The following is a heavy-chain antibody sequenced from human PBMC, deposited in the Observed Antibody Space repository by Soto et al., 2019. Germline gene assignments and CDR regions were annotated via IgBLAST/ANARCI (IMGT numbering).Heavy chain of an antibody. CDR2: IIPIFGTA. J-gene: IGHJ6*02. D-gene: IGHD3-10*01. Sequence: ASVKVSCKASGGTFSSFTISWVRQAPGQGLEWMGGIIPIFGTANYAQKFQGRVTITADKSTSTAYMELSSLRSEDTAVYYCARAGRLWSGMDLWGQGTTVTVSS. CDR1: GGTFSSFT. CDR3: ARAGRLWSGMDL. V-gene: IGHV1-69*06.